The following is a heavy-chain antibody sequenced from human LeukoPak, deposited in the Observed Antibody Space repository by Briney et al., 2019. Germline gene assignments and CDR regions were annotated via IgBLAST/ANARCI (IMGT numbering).Heavy chain of an antibody. CDR3: ARGGGGVWFGEYKIDY. J-gene: IGHJ4*02. D-gene: IGHD3-10*01. Sequence: GGSLRLSCAASGFTFSSYGMHWVRQAPGKGLEWVAVISYDGSNKYYADSVKGRFTISRDNSKNTLYLQMNSLSAEDTAVYYCARGGGGVWFGEYKIDYWGQGTLVTVSS. CDR2: ISYDGSNK. CDR1: GFTFSSYG. V-gene: IGHV3-30*03.